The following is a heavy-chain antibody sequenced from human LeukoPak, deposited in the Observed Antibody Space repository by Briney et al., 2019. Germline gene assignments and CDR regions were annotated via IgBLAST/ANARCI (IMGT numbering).Heavy chain of an antibody. CDR3: TRPKREDAFDI. V-gene: IGHV3-48*03. J-gene: IGHJ3*02. Sequence: GGSLRLSCAASGFTFSSYEMNWVRQAPGKGLEWVSYISSSGTTIYYADSVKGRFTISRDNAKNSLYLQMNSLRAEDTAVYYCTRPKREDAFDIWGQGTMVTVSS. CDR2: ISSSGTTI. CDR1: GFTFSSYE.